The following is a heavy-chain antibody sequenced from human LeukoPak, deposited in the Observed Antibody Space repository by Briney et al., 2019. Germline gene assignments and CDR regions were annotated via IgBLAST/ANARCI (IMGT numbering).Heavy chain of an antibody. D-gene: IGHD2-2*01. J-gene: IGHJ6*02. Sequence: GGSLRLSCAASGFTFSTYSMNWVRQAPGKGLEWVSYISSSITIYYADSVKGRFTISRDNSKNTLYLQMNSLRAEDTAVYYCARHGTSCCRGPKYYGMDVWGQGTTVTVSS. CDR1: GFTFSTYS. CDR3: ARHGTSCCRGPKYYGMDV. V-gene: IGHV3-48*01. CDR2: ISSSITI.